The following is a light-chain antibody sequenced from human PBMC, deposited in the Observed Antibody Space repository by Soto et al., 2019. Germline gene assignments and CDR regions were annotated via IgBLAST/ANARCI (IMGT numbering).Light chain of an antibody. CDR1: SSDVGSYNL. Sequence: QSALTQPASVSGSPGQSITISCTGTSSDVGSYNLVSWYQQHPGKAPKLMIYEVSKRPSGVSNRFSGSKSGNTASLTISGLQAEDEADYYCCSYAGTLVFGGGTQMTV. CDR2: EVS. CDR3: CSYAGTLV. V-gene: IGLV2-23*02. J-gene: IGLJ2*01.